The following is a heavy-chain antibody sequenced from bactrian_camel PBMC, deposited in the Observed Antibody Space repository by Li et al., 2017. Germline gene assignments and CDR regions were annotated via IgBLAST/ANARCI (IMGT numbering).Heavy chain of an antibody. V-gene: IGHV3S1*01. CDR2: MYSGGGSP. J-gene: IGHJ7*01. CDR1: VDTSVYTANRDC. Sequence: HVQLVESGGGPMQAGGSLRLSCAASVDTSVYTANRDCMAWFRQAPGKEREGIAYMYSGGGSPDYADSVAGRFTVSLDNAKKTLYLQMNNLKPEDSGMYTCAAGFSGGYCKLKYGMDYWGKGTQVTVS. D-gene: IGHD1*01.